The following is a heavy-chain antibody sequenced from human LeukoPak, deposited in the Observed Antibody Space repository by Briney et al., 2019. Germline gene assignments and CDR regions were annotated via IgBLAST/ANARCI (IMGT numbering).Heavy chain of an antibody. V-gene: IGHV3-11*04. Sequence: GGSLRLSCAASGFTFSDYYMSWIRQAPGKGLEWVSYISSSGSTIYYADSVKGRFTISGDNAKNSLYLQMNSLRAEDTAVYYCARVSIVGATFHWGQGTLVTVSS. D-gene: IGHD1-26*01. CDR1: GFTFSDYY. CDR2: ISSSGSTI. CDR3: ARVSIVGATFH. J-gene: IGHJ4*02.